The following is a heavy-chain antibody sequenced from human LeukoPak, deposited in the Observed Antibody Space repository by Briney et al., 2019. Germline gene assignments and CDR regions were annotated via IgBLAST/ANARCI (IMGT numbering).Heavy chain of an antibody. CDR2: IIPIFGTA. J-gene: IGHJ6*02. D-gene: IGHD3-9*01. CDR3: ARAQTRYFDWLPYYYYGMDV. V-gene: IGHV1-69*13. Sequence: SVKVSCKASGGTFSSYAISWVRQAPGQGLEWMGGIIPIFGTANYAQKFQGRVTITADESTSTAYMELSSLRSEDTAVYYCARAQTRYFDWLPYYYYGMDVWGQGATVTVSS. CDR1: GGTFSSYA.